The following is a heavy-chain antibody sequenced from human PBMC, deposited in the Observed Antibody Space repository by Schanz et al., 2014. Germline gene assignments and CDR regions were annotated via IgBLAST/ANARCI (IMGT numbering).Heavy chain of an antibody. D-gene: IGHD4-17*01. J-gene: IGHJ4*02. CDR3: ARGYGDSPTDF. CDR1: GGTFSSYT. Sequence: QVQLVQSGAEVKKPGSSMKVSCTASGGTFSSYTISWIRQAPGQGLEWMGRIIPSLGLAKYEQKFQDKVTITADTSTTTAYMELSGLRSEDTAVYYCARGYGDSPTDFWGQGTLVTVSS. V-gene: IGHV1-69*02. CDR2: IIPSLGLA.